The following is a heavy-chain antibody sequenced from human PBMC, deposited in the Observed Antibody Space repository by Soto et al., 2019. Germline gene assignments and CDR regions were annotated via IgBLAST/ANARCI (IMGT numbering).Heavy chain of an antibody. J-gene: IGHJ4*02. CDR2: IKSKSSGGTE. CDR3: TTDLFDYVWGHNGH. V-gene: IGHV3-15*07. D-gene: IGHD3-16*01. Sequence: EVQLVESGGGLVTPGGSLRLSCSASGFTFNRAWMNWVRQAAGKGLEWVGRIKSKSSGGTEDYAEPVKGRFTISRDDSKNTLYLQMNSLQIDDTAVYYCTTDLFDYVWGHNGHWGQGTVVTVSS. CDR1: GFTFNRAW.